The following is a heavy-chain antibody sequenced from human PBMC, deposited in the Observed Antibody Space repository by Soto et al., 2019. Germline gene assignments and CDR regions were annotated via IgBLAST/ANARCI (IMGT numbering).Heavy chain of an antibody. CDR3: ARVTETNSSGWFYYYYYDMDV. CDR2: IYHSGST. J-gene: IGHJ6*02. CDR1: GYSISSGYY. Sequence: PSETLSLTCAVSGYSISSGYYWGWIRQPPGKGLEWIGSIYHSGSTYYNPSLKSRVTISVDTSKNQFSPKLSSVTAADTAVYYCARVTETNSSGWFYYYYYDMDVWGQGTTVTVSS. V-gene: IGHV4-38-2*01. D-gene: IGHD6-19*01.